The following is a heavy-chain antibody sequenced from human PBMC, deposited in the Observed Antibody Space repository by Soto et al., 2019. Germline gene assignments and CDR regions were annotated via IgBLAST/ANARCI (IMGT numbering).Heavy chain of an antibody. CDR2: INPSGGST. CDR1: GYTFTSYY. D-gene: IGHD2-21*02. V-gene: IGHV1-46*01. Sequence: ASVKVSCKASGYTFTSYYMHWVRQAPGQRLEWMGIINPSGGSTSYAQKLQGRVTMTRDTSTSTVYMELSSLRSEDTAVYYCASCRRGDSRPFQHWGQGTLVTVSS. J-gene: IGHJ1*01. CDR3: ASCRRGDSRPFQH.